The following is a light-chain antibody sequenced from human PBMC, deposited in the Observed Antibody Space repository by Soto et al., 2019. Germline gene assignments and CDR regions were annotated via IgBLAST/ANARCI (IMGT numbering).Light chain of an antibody. Sequence: EIVMTQSPATLSVSPGERATLSCRARQSVSSNLAWYQQKPGQAPRLLIYGASTRATGIPARFSGSGSGTELTLTISSLQSEDFAVDYCQQYNNWPPVTFGQGTKVEIK. CDR1: QSVSSN. CDR2: GAS. V-gene: IGKV3-15*01. CDR3: QQYNNWPPVT. J-gene: IGKJ1*01.